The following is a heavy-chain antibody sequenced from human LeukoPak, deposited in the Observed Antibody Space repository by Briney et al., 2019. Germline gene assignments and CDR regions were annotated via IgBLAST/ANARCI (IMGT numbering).Heavy chain of an antibody. Sequence: SETLSLTCNVSGDSVTSLDHQWTWIRQHPGEGLEWIGYIFYSGSTYYNPSLKSRVTISVDTSKNQFSLKLSSVTAADTAVYYCARQRRYCSSTSCYFGYYGLDVWGQGTTVTVSS. D-gene: IGHD2-2*01. J-gene: IGHJ6*02. CDR1: GDSVTSLDHQ. V-gene: IGHV4-31*03. CDR2: IFYSGST. CDR3: ARQRRYCSSTSCYFGYYGLDV.